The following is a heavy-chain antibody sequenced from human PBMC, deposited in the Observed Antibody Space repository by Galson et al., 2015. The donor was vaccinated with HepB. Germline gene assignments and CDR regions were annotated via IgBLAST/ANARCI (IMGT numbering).Heavy chain of an antibody. D-gene: IGHD3-10*01. CDR2: IIPTFGTA. CDR1: GGTFSSYA. CDR3: ARGIQSEWFGEFVPYYYGMDV. J-gene: IGHJ6*02. V-gene: IGHV1-69*06. Sequence: SVKVSCKASGGTFSSYAISWVRQAPGQGLEWMGGIIPTFGTANYAQKFQGRVTITADKSTSTAYMELSSLRSEDTAVYYCARGIQSEWFGEFVPYYYGMDVWGQGTTVTVSS.